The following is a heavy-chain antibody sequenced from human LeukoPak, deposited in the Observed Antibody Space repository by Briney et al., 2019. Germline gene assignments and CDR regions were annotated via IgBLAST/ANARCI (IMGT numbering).Heavy chain of an antibody. CDR2: IYTSGST. CDR3: ARGYCSGGSCYWFDP. Sequence: SETLSLTCTVSGGSISSGSYYWSWIRQPAGKGLEWIGRIYTSGSTNYNPSLKSRVTISVDTSKNQFSLKLSSVTAADTAVYYCARGYCSGGSCYWFDPWGQGTLVTVSS. J-gene: IGHJ5*02. CDR1: GGSISSGSYY. V-gene: IGHV4-61*02. D-gene: IGHD2-15*01.